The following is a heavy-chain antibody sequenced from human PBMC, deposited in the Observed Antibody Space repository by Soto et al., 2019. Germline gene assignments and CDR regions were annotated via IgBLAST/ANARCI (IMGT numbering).Heavy chain of an antibody. CDR1: GYTFTSYD. CDR2: MNPNSGNT. CDR3: ARVGIVDFSNYYYYYYMDV. Sequence: GASVKVSCKASGYTFTSYDINWVRQATGQGLEWMGWMNPNSGNTGYAQKFQGRVTMTRNTSISTAYMELSSLRSEDTAVYYCARVGIVDFSNYYYYYYMDVWGKGTTVTVSS. V-gene: IGHV1-8*01. J-gene: IGHJ6*03. D-gene: IGHD3-16*02.